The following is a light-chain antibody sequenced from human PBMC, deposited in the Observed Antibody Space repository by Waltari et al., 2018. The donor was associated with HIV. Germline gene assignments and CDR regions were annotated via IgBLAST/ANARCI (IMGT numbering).Light chain of an antibody. J-gene: IGKJ1*01. V-gene: IGKV3-15*01. CDR1: QSVSSK. CDR2: GAS. Sequence: EIVMTQSPATLSVSPGERATLSCRASQSVSSKLAWYQQKPGQAPRLLIYGASTRATGIPARFSGSGSGTENTLTISSLQSEDFAVYYCQQYNNWPGFGQGTKVEIK. CDR3: QQYNNWPG.